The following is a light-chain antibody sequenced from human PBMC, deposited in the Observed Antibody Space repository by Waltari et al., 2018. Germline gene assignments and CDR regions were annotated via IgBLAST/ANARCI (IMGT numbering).Light chain of an antibody. V-gene: IGKV1-5*03. CDR2: EAS. Sequence: DIQMMPSPSTLSASVGDRVSITCRASQSISSWLAWYQQKPGKAPKLLIYEASSVESGVPSRCSGSGSATEFTLTISSLQPDDFATYYCQQYNSYPWTFGQGTKVEIK. CDR1: QSISSW. J-gene: IGKJ1*01. CDR3: QQYNSYPWT.